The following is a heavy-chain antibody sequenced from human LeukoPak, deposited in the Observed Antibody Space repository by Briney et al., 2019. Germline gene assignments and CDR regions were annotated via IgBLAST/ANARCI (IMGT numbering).Heavy chain of an antibody. Sequence: SETLSLTCTVSGGSISSYYWSWIRQPAGKGLEWIGRIYTSGSTNYNPSLKSRVTMSVDTSKNQFSLKLSSVTAADTAVYYCARGAGIAAATWGYYYYMDVWGKGTTVTISS. CDR1: GGSISSYY. J-gene: IGHJ6*03. D-gene: IGHD6-13*01. V-gene: IGHV4-4*07. CDR2: IYTSGST. CDR3: ARGAGIAAATWGYYYYMDV.